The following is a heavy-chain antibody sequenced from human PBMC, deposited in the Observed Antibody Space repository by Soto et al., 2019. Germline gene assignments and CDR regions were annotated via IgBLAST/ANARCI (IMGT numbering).Heavy chain of an antibody. CDR3: ARVGTGDAFDI. Sequence: GGSLRLSCAASGFTFSSYWMSWVRQAPGKGLEWVANIKQDGSEKYYVDSVKGRFTISRDNAKNSLYLQMNSLRAEDKAVYYCARVGTGDAFDIWGQGTMVTVSS. CDR2: IKQDGSEK. CDR1: GFTFSSYW. J-gene: IGHJ3*02. V-gene: IGHV3-7*03. D-gene: IGHD7-27*01.